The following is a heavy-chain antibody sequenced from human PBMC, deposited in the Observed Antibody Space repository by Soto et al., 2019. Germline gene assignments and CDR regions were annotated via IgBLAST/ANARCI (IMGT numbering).Heavy chain of an antibody. V-gene: IGHV4-59*08. J-gene: IGHJ3*02. CDR1: GGSISRYY. CDR3: ARLAVAGTNASDI. Sequence: PSETLSLTCTVSGGSISRYYWSWIRQPPGKGLEWIGYIYHSGSTYYNPTLKSRVTISVDTSKNQFSLKLSSVTAADAAVYYCARLAVAGTNASDIWGQGTMVTVSS. CDR2: IYHSGST. D-gene: IGHD6-19*01.